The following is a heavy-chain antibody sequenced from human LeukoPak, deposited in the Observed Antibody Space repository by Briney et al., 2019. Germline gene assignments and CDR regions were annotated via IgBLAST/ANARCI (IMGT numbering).Heavy chain of an antibody. D-gene: IGHD3-3*01. CDR1: GWSLSRYY. J-gene: IGHJ4*02. Sequence: PSETLSLTCTVSGWSLSRYYWSWIRQPAPKGLEWVGRIYTSGSTNYNPSLKRRLTMSVDISKNPSYPELYSVSTADTAMYYCARGDYWSEVGDRGTVVTVSS. V-gene: IGHV4-4*07. CDR2: IYTSGST. CDR3: ARGDYWSEV.